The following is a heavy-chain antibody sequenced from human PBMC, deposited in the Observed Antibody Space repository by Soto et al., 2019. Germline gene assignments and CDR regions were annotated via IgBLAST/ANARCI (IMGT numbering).Heavy chain of an antibody. V-gene: IGHV3-30-3*01. D-gene: IGHD4-4*01. CDR3: ARPLWRDDYNWGYFDL. Sequence: QVQLVESGGGVGQPGRSLRLSCAASGFTFSSYAMYWVRQAPGTGLEWVAVISYDGSNKYYADSVKGRFTISRDNSKNTLYLQMYSLRAEDTAVYYCARPLWRDDYNWGYFDLWGRGTLVTVSS. CDR2: ISYDGSNK. J-gene: IGHJ2*01. CDR1: GFTFSSYA.